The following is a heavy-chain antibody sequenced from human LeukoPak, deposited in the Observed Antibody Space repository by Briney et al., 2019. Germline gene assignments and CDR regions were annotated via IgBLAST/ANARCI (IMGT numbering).Heavy chain of an antibody. Sequence: SETLSLTCSVSGESINSRSYYWGWIRQPPGKGLEWIGSIFYSGSTYYDPSLKSRVTISIDPSKSQFSLKLSSVTAADTAVYYCASSYYYDSKTSYFGPFDIWGQGTMVTVSS. D-gene: IGHD3-22*01. CDR3: ASSYYYDSKTSYFGPFDI. CDR2: IFYSGST. CDR1: GESINSRSYY. J-gene: IGHJ3*02. V-gene: IGHV4-39*07.